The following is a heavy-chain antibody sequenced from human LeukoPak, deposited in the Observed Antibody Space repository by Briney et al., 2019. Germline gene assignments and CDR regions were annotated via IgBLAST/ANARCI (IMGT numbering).Heavy chain of an antibody. V-gene: IGHV3-74*01. D-gene: IGHD6-13*01. CDR3: ARRIAAAAAPYYFDY. J-gene: IGHJ4*02. CDR1: GFTFSSYW. CDR2: INSDGSST. Sequence: QPGGSLRLSCAAPGFTFSSYWMHWVRQAPGKGLLWVSRINSDGSSTSYADSVKGRFTISRDNAKNTLYLQMNSLRAEDTAVYYCARRIAAAAAPYYFDYWGQGTLVTVSS.